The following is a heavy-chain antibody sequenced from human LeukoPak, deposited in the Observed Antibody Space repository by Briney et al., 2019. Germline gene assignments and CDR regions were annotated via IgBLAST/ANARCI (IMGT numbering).Heavy chain of an antibody. CDR2: FDPEDGET. J-gene: IGHJ3*02. V-gene: IGHV1-24*01. Sequence: GASVKVSCKVSGYTLTELSMHWVRQAPGKGLEWMGGFDPEDGETIYAQKFQGRVTMTEDTSTDTAYMELSSLRSEDTAVYYCATGLPSLRWFTMIADDAFDIWGQGTMVTVSS. D-gene: IGHD3-22*01. CDR3: ATGLPSLRWFTMIADDAFDI. CDR1: GYTLTELS.